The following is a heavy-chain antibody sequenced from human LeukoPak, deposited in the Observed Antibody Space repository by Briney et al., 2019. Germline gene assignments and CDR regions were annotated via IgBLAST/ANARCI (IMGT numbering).Heavy chain of an antibody. V-gene: IGHV3-33*06. Sequence: PGGSLRLSCAASGFTFSSYGMHWVRQAPGKGLEWVAVILSDGSKEFYTDSVKGRFTISRDNSKNTLYLQMNSLRAEDTAVYYCAKEAQGCSITSCYFDSWGQGTLVTVSS. D-gene: IGHD2-2*01. J-gene: IGHJ4*02. CDR3: AKEAQGCSITSCYFDS. CDR2: ILSDGSKE. CDR1: GFTFSSYG.